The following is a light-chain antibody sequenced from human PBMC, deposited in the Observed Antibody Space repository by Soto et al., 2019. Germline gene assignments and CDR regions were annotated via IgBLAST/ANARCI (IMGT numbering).Light chain of an antibody. CDR2: GAS. CDR3: QQYSNWPLP. CDR1: QSVSDY. Sequence: KHSPATLSVSPGERATLSCRASQSVSDYLAWYQQRPGQAPRLLIFGASTRATGFPARFSGSGSGTEFTLTINSLQSEDFAVYYCQQYSNWPLPFGGG. V-gene: IGKV3-15*01. J-gene: IGKJ4*01.